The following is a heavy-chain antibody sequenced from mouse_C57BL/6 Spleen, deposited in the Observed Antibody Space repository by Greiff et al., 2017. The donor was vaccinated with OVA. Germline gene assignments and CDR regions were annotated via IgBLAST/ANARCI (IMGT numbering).Heavy chain of an antibody. CDR1: GYTFTDYE. Sequence: QVQRQQSGAELVRPGASVTLSCKASGYTFTDYEMHWVKQTPVHGLEWIGAIDPETGGTAYNQKFKGKAILTADKSSSTAYMELRSLTSEDSAVYYCTRWLLHYYAMDYWGQGTSVTVSS. V-gene: IGHV1-15*01. J-gene: IGHJ4*01. CDR2: IDPETGGT. D-gene: IGHD2-3*01. CDR3: TRWLLHYYAMDY.